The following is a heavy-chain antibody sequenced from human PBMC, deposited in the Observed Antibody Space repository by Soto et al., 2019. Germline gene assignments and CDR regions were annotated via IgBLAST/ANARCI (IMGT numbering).Heavy chain of an antibody. CDR3: ARYPVSDILPGPEYFYFDY. Sequence: GESLKISCKGSGYSFTSYWIGWVRQMPGKGLEWMGIIYPGDSDTRYSPSFQGQVTISADKSISTAYLQWSSLKASDTAMYYCARYPVSDILPGPEYFYFDYWGQGTLVIVSS. D-gene: IGHD3-9*01. CDR2: IYPGDSDT. CDR1: GYSFTSYW. J-gene: IGHJ4*02. V-gene: IGHV5-51*01.